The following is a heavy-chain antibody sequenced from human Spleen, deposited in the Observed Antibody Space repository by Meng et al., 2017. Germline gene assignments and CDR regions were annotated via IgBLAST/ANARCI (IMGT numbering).Heavy chain of an antibody. V-gene: IGHV1-8*01. Sequence: HVQLVKSGGEGKTPGESVKVSCNASGSTFTSLDINWVRQATGQGLEWMGWMNPNSGNTGYAQKFQGRVTMTRNTSLRTAYMELSSLRSEDTAVYYCARVDGSIDYWGQGTLVTVSS. CDR1: GSTFTSLD. CDR2: MNPNSGNT. J-gene: IGHJ4*02. CDR3: ARVDGSIDY. D-gene: IGHD5-24*01.